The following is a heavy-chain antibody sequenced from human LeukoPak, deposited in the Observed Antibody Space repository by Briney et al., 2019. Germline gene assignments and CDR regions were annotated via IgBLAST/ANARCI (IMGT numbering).Heavy chain of an antibody. J-gene: IGHJ4*02. CDR1: GFTFSSYG. CDR2: IRYDGSNK. D-gene: IGHD3-22*01. CDR3: AKEGYDSSGLDY. V-gene: IGHV3-30*02. Sequence: GGTLRLSCAASGFTFSSYGMHWVRQAPGKGLEWVAFIRYDGSNKYYADSVKGRFTISRDDSKNTLYLQMNSLRAEDTAVYYCAKEGYDSSGLDYWGQGTLVTVPS.